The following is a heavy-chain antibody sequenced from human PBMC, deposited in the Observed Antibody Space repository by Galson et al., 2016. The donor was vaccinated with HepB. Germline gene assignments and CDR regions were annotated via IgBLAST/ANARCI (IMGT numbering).Heavy chain of an antibody. Sequence: SLRLSCAASGFTFSSYPMHWVRQAPGKGLEWVSGINYSGSNTYYADSVKGRFTISRDNSKNTLYLQMNSLSAEDTAVYYCARGDYGDYHFDYWGQGTLVTVSS. CDR1: GFTFSSYP. V-gene: IGHV3-NL1*01. CDR2: INYSGSNT. D-gene: IGHD4-17*01. J-gene: IGHJ4*02. CDR3: ARGDYGDYHFDY.